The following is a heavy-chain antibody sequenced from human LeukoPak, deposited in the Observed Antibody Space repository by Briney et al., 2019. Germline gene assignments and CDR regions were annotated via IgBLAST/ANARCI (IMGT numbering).Heavy chain of an antibody. Sequence: ASVRVSCKAFGYTFTSNYMHWVRQAPGQGPEWMGVISPSGGSTTYAQKFQGRVTMTTDTSTSTAYMELRSLRSDDTAVYYCARGIAVAGTRYMDVWGKGTTVTVSS. J-gene: IGHJ6*03. CDR1: GYTFTSNY. D-gene: IGHD6-19*01. V-gene: IGHV1-46*01. CDR3: ARGIAVAGTRYMDV. CDR2: ISPSGGST.